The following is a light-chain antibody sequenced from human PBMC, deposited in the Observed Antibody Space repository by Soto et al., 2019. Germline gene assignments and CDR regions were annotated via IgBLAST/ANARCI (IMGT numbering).Light chain of an antibody. CDR2: DVS. J-gene: IGLJ3*02. Sequence: QSVLTQPRSVSGSPEQSVTISCTGTSSDVGGYNYVSWYQQHPGKAPKLMIYDVSKRPSGVPDRFSGSKSGNTASLTISGLQAEDEADYYCCSYAGSYTYVFGGGTKVTVL. CDR1: SSDVGGYNY. CDR3: CSYAGSYTYV. V-gene: IGLV2-11*01.